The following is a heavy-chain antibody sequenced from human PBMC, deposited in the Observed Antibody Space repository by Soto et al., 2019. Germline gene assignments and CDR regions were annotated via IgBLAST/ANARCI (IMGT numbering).Heavy chain of an antibody. J-gene: IGHJ5*02. CDR3: AKGQGSSWDEFDP. CDR1: GFTFSHYA. D-gene: IGHD2-2*01. V-gene: IGHV3-23*01. Sequence: EVQLLESGGGLVQPGGSLRLSSAASGFTFSHYAMNWVRQAPGKGLEWVSTLSGGGTSTYYADSVTGRFTISRNSSKNTLYLQMNSLRAENTAVYYCAKGQGSSWDEFDPWGQGTLVTVSS. CDR2: LSGGGTST.